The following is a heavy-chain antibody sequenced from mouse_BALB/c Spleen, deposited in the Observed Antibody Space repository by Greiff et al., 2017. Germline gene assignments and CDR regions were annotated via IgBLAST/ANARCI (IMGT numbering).Heavy chain of an antibody. Sequence: VQLQQSGAELVKPGASVKLSCTASGFNIKDTYMHWVKQRPEQGLEWIGRIDPANGNTKYDPKFQGKATITADTSSNTAYLQLSSLTSEDTAVYYWARGYYGYDYAMDYWGQGTSVTVSS. CDR2: IDPANGNT. D-gene: IGHD1-2*01. J-gene: IGHJ4*01. V-gene: IGHV14-3*02. CDR3: ARGYYGYDYAMDY. CDR1: GFNIKDTY.